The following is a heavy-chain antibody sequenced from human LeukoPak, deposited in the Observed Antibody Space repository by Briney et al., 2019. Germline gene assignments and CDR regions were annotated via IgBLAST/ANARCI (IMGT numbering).Heavy chain of an antibody. CDR1: GFPFSNYA. V-gene: IGHV3-23*01. Sequence: PGGSLRLSCAASGFPFSNYAMSWVRQAPGKGLDWVSAIGSDGSTYYADSVQGRFTISRDNSKNTLYLQMNSLRGEDTAVYYCAKGRETSSWYNFDYWGQGTLVTVSS. J-gene: IGHJ4*02. D-gene: IGHD6-13*01. CDR2: IGSDGST. CDR3: AKGRETSSWYNFDY.